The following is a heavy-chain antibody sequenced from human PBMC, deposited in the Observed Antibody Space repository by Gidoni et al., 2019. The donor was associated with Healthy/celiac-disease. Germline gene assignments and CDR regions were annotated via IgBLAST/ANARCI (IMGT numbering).Heavy chain of an antibody. J-gene: IGHJ5*02. D-gene: IGHD6-13*01. CDR1: GFTFRSYA. CDR3: ARPYSSSWYGWFDP. CDR2: ISGSGGST. Sequence: EVQLLESGGGLVQPGGSLRLSCAASGFTFRSYAMSWVRQAPGKGLEWVSAISGSGGSTYYADSVKGRFTISRDNSKNTLYLQMNSLRAEDTAVYYCARPYSSSWYGWFDPWGQGTLVTVSS. V-gene: IGHV3-23*01.